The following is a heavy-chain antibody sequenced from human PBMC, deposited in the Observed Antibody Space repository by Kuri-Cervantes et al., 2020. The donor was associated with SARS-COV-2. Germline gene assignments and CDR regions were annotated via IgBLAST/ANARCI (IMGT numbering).Heavy chain of an antibody. CDR1: GFSFSSYA. CDR3: ARGRGSYYFYYYGMDV. V-gene: IGHV3-64D*08. Sequence: GGSLRLSCSASGFSFSSYAMHWVRQPPGKGLEYVSAISSNGGSTYYADSVKGRFTISRDNSKSTLYLQMSGLRAEDTAVYYCARGRGSYYFYYYGMDVWGQGTTVTVSS. D-gene: IGHD1-26*01. CDR2: ISSNGGST. J-gene: IGHJ6*02.